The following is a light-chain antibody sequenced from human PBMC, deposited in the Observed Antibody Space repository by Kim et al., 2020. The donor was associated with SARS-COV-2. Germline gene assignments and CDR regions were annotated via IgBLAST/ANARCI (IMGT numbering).Light chain of an antibody. CDR1: QSVSSAY. J-gene: IGKJ5*01. V-gene: IGKV3-20*01. Sequence: EIVLTQSPGTLSLSPGERATLSCRASQSVSSAYLAWYHHKPGQAPRLVMYGTSGRATGIPDRFSGSRSGTDFTLTINRLEPEDFGVFSCQLYGESPTTTFGQVTRLDIK. CDR2: GTS. CDR3: QLYGESPTTT.